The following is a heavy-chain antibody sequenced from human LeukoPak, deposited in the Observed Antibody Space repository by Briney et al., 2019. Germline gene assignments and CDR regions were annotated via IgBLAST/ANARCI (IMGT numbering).Heavy chain of an antibody. CDR1: GFSFRDYA. CDR2: IRSKAYGGAP. CDR3: TRKGITIIGRDPVDY. D-gene: IGHD3-3*01. V-gene: IGHV3-49*04. Sequence: GGSLRLSCGASGFSFRDYAMSWVRQAPGKGLEWVGFIRSKAYGGAPDYGASAKGRFAIDRDDSQSVAYLHLNSLQIEDTAVYYCTRKGITIIGRDPVDYWGQGTLVTVSS. J-gene: IGHJ4*02.